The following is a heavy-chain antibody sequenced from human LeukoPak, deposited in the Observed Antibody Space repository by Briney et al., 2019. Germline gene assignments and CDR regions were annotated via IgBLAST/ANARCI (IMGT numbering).Heavy chain of an antibody. J-gene: IGHJ3*01. Sequence: SETLSLTCTVSGYPISSGYFWGWIRQPPGKGLEFIASIFHSGYTYYDPSLKSRVTISVDTSKNQFSLRLSSVTAADTAVYYCARETEKQWQYWGQGTMVTVSS. D-gene: IGHD6-19*01. CDR2: IFHSGYT. CDR3: ARETEKQWQY. CDR1: GYPISSGYF. V-gene: IGHV4-38-2*02.